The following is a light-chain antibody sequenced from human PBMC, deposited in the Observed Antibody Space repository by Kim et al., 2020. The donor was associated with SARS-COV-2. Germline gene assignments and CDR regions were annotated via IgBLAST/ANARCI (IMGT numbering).Light chain of an antibody. Sequence: GQSVTISCTGTSSDVGNYNYVSWYQHHPGKAPKLIISDVSQRPSGVPDRFSGSKSGNTASLTISGLQGDDEADYYCCSYAGGSTVVFGGGTKVTVL. CDR2: DVS. CDR1: SSDVGNYNY. J-gene: IGLJ3*02. CDR3: CSYAGGSTVV. V-gene: IGLV2-11*01.